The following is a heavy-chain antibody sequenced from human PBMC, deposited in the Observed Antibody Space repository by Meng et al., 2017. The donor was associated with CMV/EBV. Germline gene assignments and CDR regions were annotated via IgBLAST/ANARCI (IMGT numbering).Heavy chain of an antibody. CDR2: ISYDGSNK. J-gene: IGHJ4*02. CDR3: ASTNLAAAGMDADY. D-gene: IGHD6-13*01. V-gene: IGHV3-30-3*01. Sequence: GGSLRLSCAASGFTFSSYAMHWVRQAPGKGLEWVAVISYDGSNKYYADSVKGRFIISRDNSKNTLYLQMNSLRAEDTAVYYCASTNLAAAGMDADYWGQGTLVTVSS. CDR1: GFTFSSYA.